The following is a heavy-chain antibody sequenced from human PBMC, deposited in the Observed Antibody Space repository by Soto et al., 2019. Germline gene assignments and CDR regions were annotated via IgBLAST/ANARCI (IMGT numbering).Heavy chain of an antibody. CDR3: AKEYKIDFFGYSYGLFYGMDV. D-gene: IGHD2-21*01. J-gene: IGHJ6*02. CDR2: MSYDGGNK. CDR1: GFTFSSYG. Sequence: GGSLRLSCAASGFTFSSYGMHWVRQAPGKGLEWVAVMSYDGGNKYYADSVRGRFAISRDNSKNTLYLQMNSLRVEDTALYYCAKEYKIDFFGYSYGLFYGMDVWGQGSTVTVSS. V-gene: IGHV3-30*18.